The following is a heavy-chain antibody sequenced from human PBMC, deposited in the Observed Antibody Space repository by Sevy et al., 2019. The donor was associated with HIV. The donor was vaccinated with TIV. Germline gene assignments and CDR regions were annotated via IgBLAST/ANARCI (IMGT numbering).Heavy chain of an antibody. Sequence: SETLSLTCAVYGGSFSGYYWSWIRQPPGKGLEWIGEINHSGSTNYNPSLKSRVTISVDTSKNQFSLKLSSVTAADTAGYYCARGPPSRYVWGSYRPTRRFDYWGQGTLVTVSS. CDR1: GGSFSGYY. D-gene: IGHD3-16*02. J-gene: IGHJ4*02. CDR2: INHSGST. V-gene: IGHV4-34*01. CDR3: ARGPPSRYVWGSYRPTRRFDY.